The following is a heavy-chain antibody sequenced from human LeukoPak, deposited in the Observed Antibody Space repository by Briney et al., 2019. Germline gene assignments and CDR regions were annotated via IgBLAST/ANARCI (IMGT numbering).Heavy chain of an antibody. J-gene: IGHJ3*02. CDR1: GFTFSSYG. CDR3: ARDANWGFDALDI. D-gene: IGHD7-27*01. Sequence: PGGSLRLSCAEPGFTFSSYGMHWVRQAPGKGLEWGAVIWYDVSNKYYADSVKGRFTISRDNSKNTLYLQMNSLRAEDTAVYYCARDANWGFDALDIWGQGTMVTVSS. V-gene: IGHV3-33*01. CDR2: IWYDVSNK.